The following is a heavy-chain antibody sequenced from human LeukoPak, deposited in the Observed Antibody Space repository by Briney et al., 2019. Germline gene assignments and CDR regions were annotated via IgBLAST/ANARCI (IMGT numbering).Heavy chain of an antibody. J-gene: IGHJ4*02. CDR2: IFGSGGSA. CDR3: AKTTVGYSSGRFPGWPADY. CDR1: GFAFGSYA. D-gene: IGHD6-19*01. V-gene: IGHV3-23*01. Sequence: GGSLRLSCAASGFAFGSYAMYWVRQAPGKGLEWVSGIFGSGGSAHYADSVKGRFTISRDNSKNTVYLEMNSLRAEDTAVYYCAKTTVGYSSGRFPGWPADYWAREPWSPSPQ.